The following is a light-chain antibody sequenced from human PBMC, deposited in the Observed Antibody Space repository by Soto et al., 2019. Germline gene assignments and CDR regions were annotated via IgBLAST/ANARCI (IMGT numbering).Light chain of an antibody. J-gene: IGKJ2*01. V-gene: IGKV1-39*01. CDR2: VVS. Sequence: DLQMTQSPSSLSASVGDRVTITCRASESISSYLNWYQQKPGEAPKLLIYVVSSLPSGVPSRFSGSGSGTHFTLTISSLQPADFATYYCQQRYTTPFTFGQGTKLDIK. CDR1: ESISSY. CDR3: QQRYTTPFT.